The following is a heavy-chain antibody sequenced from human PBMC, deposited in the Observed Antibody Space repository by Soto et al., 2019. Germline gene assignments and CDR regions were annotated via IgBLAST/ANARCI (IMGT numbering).Heavy chain of an antibody. J-gene: IGHJ4*02. CDR2: MYYTGKT. CDR3: ARVYGRGDYFDF. V-gene: IGHV4-30-4*01. D-gene: IGHD1-26*01. Sequence: QVQLQESGPGLVKPSQTLSLTCTVSGTTISSGDHYWSWIRQAPGKGLEWIGYMYYTGKTYYSTSLQSRVTLSVDTSKNQFSLKMTSVTAADTAMYFCARVYGRGDYFDFWGRGTLVSVSS. CDR1: GTTISSGDHY.